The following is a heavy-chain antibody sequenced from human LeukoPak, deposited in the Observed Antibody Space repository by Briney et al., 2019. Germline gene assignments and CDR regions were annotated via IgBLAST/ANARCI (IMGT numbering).Heavy chain of an antibody. D-gene: IGHD6-19*01. CDR2: ISYDGSNK. J-gene: IGHJ4*02. V-gene: IGHV3-30-3*01. CDR3: AKAGRSSGWYWFAY. Sequence: GRSLRLSCAASGFTFSSYAMHWVRQAPGKGLEWVAVISYDGSNKYYADSVKGRLTISRDNSKNTLFLQMNSLRAEDTAVYYCAKAGRSSGWYWFAYWGQGTLVTVSS. CDR1: GFTFSSYA.